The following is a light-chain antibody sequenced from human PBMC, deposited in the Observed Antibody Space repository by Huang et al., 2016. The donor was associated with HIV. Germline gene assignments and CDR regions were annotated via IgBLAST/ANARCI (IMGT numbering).Light chain of an antibody. CDR1: QVIGNP. CDR2: VAS. V-gene: IGKV1-27*01. Sequence: DIQMTQSPSSLAAFVGDTVTITCRASQVIGNPLACDQQKPGRHPKILIYVASTLQAGVPSRFSGSGSGTDYTRTISNHQTEDVATYYCQKYDSAPRTFGQGTRV. CDR3: QKYDSAPRT. J-gene: IGKJ1*01.